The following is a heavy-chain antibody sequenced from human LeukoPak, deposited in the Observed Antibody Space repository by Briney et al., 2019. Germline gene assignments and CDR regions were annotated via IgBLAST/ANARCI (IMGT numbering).Heavy chain of an antibody. V-gene: IGHV7-4-1*02. CDR2: INTNTGNP. Sequence: GASVKVSCKASGYTFTSYAMNWVRQAPGQGLEWMGWINTNTGNPTYAQGFTGRFVFSLDTSVSTAYLQISSLKAEDTAVYYCARSSTVVRVGGYYFDYWGQGTLVTVSS. D-gene: IGHD4-23*01. J-gene: IGHJ4*02. CDR3: ARSSTVVRVGGYYFDY. CDR1: GYTFTSYA.